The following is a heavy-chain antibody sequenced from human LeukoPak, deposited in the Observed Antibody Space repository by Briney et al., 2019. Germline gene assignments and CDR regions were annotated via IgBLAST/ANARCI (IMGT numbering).Heavy chain of an antibody. CDR1: GYTVTSYG. CDR2: ISAYNGNT. J-gene: IGHJ4*02. Sequence: ASLKVSCKASGYTVTSYGISWVRQAPGQGLEWMGWISAYNGNTNYAQKLQGRVTMTTDTSTSTAYMELRSLRSDDTAVYYCARVRGLLVAGDYWGQGTLVTVSS. V-gene: IGHV1-18*01. CDR3: ARVRGLLVAGDY. D-gene: IGHD2-15*01.